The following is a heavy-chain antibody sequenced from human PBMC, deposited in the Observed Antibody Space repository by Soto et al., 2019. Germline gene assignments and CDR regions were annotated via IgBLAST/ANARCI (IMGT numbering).Heavy chain of an antibody. Sequence: QVQLVQSGAEVKKPGASVKVSCKASGYTFTSYGISWVRQAPGQGLEWMGWISAYNGNTNYAQKLQGRVTMTTDTSTSTGYMELRSLRSDDTAVYYCARRSPNSSGYYSNDYWGQGTLVTVSS. CDR1: GYTFTSYG. D-gene: IGHD3-22*01. CDR3: ARRSPNSSGYYSNDY. J-gene: IGHJ4*02. V-gene: IGHV1-18*04. CDR2: ISAYNGNT.